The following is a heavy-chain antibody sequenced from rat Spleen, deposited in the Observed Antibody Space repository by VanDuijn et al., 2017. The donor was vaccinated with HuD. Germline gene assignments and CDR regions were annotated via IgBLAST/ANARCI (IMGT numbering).Heavy chain of an antibody. Sequence: EVQLVESGGGLVQPGRSLKLSCTTSGFTFSDCYMAWVRQAPTKGLEWVATINNDGDTTFYRDSVTGRFTISRDNAKNSQYLQMDSLRSEDTATYYCARVGLGAHDYWGQGVMVTVSS. CDR3: ARVGLGAHDY. CDR1: GFTFSDCY. V-gene: IGHV5S13*01. D-gene: IGHD5-1*01. J-gene: IGHJ2*01. CDR2: INNDGDTT.